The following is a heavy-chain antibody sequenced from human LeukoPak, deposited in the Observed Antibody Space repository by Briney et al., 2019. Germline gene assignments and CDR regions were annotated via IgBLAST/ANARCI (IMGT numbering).Heavy chain of an antibody. CDR2: VYYKVYT. CDR3: ARDSTRSFTYSYDRSGYTPIDY. V-gene: IGHV4-59*12. Sequence: SETLSPTCSVSGGSTTGYFCTWIRQPPGKGPEWVGYVYYKVYTSYSPSLDSQFSISGDTSKKQLSLSRTSLTATATAMYYCARDSTRSFTYSYDRSGYTPIDYWGQGTLVTVSS. D-gene: IGHD3-22*01. CDR1: GGSTTGYF. J-gene: IGHJ4*02.